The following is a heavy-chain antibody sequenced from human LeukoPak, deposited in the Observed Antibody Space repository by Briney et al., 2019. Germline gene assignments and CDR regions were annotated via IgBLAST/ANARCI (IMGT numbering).Heavy chain of an antibody. CDR1: GFTFSSYG. J-gene: IGHJ4*02. CDR2: ISYDGSNK. CDR3: AKGQWLVLFPDY. D-gene: IGHD6-19*01. Sequence: GGSLRHSCAAYGFTFSSYGMHRVRQAPGNGLEWVAVISYDGSNKYYADSVKGRFTISRDNSKNTLYLQMNSLRAEDTAVYYCAKGQWLVLFPDYWGQGTLVTVSS. V-gene: IGHV3-30*18.